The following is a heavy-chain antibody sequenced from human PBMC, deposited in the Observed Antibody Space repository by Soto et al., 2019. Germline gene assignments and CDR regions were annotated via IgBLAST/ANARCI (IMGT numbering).Heavy chain of an antibody. D-gene: IGHD3-10*01. CDR1: GGSISSGGYY. V-gene: IGHV4-31*03. J-gene: IGHJ6*02. CDR3: ARGSTRRGEDYYSGMFV. CDR2: IYYSGST. Sequence: QVQLQESGPGLVKPSQTLSLTCTVSGGSISSGGYYWSWIRQHPGKGLEWIGYIYYSGSTYYNPSLKSRVTISVDTFKNHFSLKLSSVTAADTDVYYCARGSTRRGEDYYSGMFVWGQGTTVTVSS.